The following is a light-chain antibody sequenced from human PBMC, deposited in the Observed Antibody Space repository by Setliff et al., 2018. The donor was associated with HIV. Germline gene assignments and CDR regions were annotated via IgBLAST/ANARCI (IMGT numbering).Light chain of an antibody. CDR3: SSYASSNTLP. V-gene: IGLV2-14*02. CDR1: SSDLGSYNL. CDR2: EVR. Sequence: QSALTQPASVSGSPGQSITISCTGTSSDLGSYNLVSWYQQHPGKAPKLMIYEVRNRPSGVSNRFSGSKSGNTASLTISGLQAEDEADYYCSSYASSNTLPFGTGTKVTVL. J-gene: IGLJ1*01.